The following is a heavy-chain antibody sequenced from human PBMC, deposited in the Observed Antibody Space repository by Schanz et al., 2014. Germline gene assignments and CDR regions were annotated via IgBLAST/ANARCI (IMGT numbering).Heavy chain of an antibody. CDR2: ISYHGSER. CDR1: GFSFSDYG. CDR3: TRGSGSRSYGWYYDS. Sequence: QVQLVESGGGVVQPGRSLRLSCAGSGFSFSDYGMHWVRQAPGRGLEWVAVISYHGSERYYADSVKGRFTISRDNSKNTLYLQMNSLRAEDTAVYYCTRGSGSRSYGWYYDSWGQGTLVTVSS. V-gene: IGHV3-30*03. J-gene: IGHJ4*02. D-gene: IGHD3-10*01.